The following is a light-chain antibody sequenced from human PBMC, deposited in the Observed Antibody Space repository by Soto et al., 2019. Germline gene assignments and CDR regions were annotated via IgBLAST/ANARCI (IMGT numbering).Light chain of an antibody. J-gene: IGKJ1*01. CDR2: AAS. V-gene: IGKV1-6*01. CDR1: QGIRKA. Sequence: AIQITQSPSSLSVSVGDRVTITCRASQGIRKALGWYQQKPGKAPKLLIYAASRLQSVVPSRFSGSGAGTDFTLTISSLQPEDFATYYCLQDYYYPRTFGQGTKVDI. CDR3: LQDYYYPRT.